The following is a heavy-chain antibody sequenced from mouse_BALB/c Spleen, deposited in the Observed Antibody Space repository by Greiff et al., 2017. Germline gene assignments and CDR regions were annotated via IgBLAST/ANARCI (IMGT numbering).Heavy chain of an antibody. CDR2: IDPENGNT. V-gene: IGHV14-3*02. CDR3: ARDYYGNRIAY. J-gene: IGHJ3*01. CDR1: GFNIKDTY. D-gene: IGHD1-1*01. Sequence: EVKVVESGAELVKPGASVKLSCTASGFNIKDTYMHWVKQRPEQGLEWIGRIDPENGNTKYDPKFQGKATITADTSSNTAYLQLSSLTSEDTAVYYCARDYYGNRIAYWGQGTLVTVSA.